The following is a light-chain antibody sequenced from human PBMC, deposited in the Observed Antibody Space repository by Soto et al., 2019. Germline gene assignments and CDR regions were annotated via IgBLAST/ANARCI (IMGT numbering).Light chain of an antibody. V-gene: IGKV1-5*01. CDR3: QQYESYSSLT. CDR1: QSIRSW. J-gene: IGKJ4*01. Sequence: IQMTQSPSILSASVGDRVTITCRASQSIRSWLAWYQQKPGKAPKLLIYDAYSLESGVPSRFSGRRSGTEFTLTIAGLQPEDFATYYCQQYESYSSLTFGGGTKVDIK. CDR2: DAY.